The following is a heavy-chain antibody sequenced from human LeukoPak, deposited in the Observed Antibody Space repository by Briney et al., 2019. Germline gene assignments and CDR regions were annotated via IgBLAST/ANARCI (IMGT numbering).Heavy chain of an antibody. D-gene: IGHD3-9*01. CDR3: ARDPYYDILTGHFSYLDV. CDR2: INAGNGNT. Sequence: ASVKVSCKASGYTFTSYAMHWVRQAPGQRLEWMGRINAGNGNTKYSQRFQGRVTITRDTSASTAYMELSSLRSEDTAVYYCARDPYYDILTGHFSYLDVWGKGTTVTVSS. J-gene: IGHJ6*03. V-gene: IGHV1-3*01. CDR1: GYTFTSYA.